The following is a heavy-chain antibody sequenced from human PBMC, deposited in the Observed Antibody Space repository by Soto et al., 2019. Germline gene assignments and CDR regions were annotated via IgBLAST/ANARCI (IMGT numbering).Heavy chain of an antibody. D-gene: IGHD6-6*01. CDR3: ARVSSSSSIYYYYGMDV. Sequence: SQCFSLTCAISGDSVSSICAAWNWIRQSPSRGLEWLGRTYYRSKWYNDYAVSVKSRITINPDTSKNQLSLQLNSVTPEDTAVYYCARVSSSSSIYYYYGMDVWGQGTTVTVSS. V-gene: IGHV6-1*01. J-gene: IGHJ6*02. CDR1: GDSVSSICAA. CDR2: TYYRSKWYN.